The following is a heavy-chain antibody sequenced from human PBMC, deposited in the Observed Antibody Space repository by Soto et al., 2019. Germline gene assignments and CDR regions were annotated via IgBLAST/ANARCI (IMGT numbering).Heavy chain of an antibody. J-gene: IGHJ4*02. CDR3: ARHYRDPSGAYDNYVGAPADY. D-gene: IGHD1-26*01. V-gene: IGHV5-51*01. CDR2: IYPGDSDT. CDR1: GYSFTTYW. Sequence: GESLKISCKGSGYSFTTYWIGWVRQMPGKGLEWMGIIYPGDSDTRYSPSFQGQVTISADKSFSTAYLQGSSLKASDTAIYYCARHYRDPSGAYDNYVGAPADYWGQGTLVTVSS.